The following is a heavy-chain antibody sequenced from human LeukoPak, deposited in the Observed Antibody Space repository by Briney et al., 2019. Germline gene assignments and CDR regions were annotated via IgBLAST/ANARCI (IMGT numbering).Heavy chain of an antibody. CDR3: ARVTGDYSGSYYSPSPYYYYYYMDV. Sequence: GGSLRLSCAASGFTFSSYSMNWVRQAPGKGLEWVSSISSSSSYIYYADSVKGRFTISRDNAKNSLYLQMNSLRAEDTAVYYCARVTGDYSGSYYSPSPYYYYYYMDVWGKGTTVTVSS. J-gene: IGHJ6*03. CDR2: ISSSSSYI. D-gene: IGHD1-26*01. V-gene: IGHV3-21*04. CDR1: GFTFSSYS.